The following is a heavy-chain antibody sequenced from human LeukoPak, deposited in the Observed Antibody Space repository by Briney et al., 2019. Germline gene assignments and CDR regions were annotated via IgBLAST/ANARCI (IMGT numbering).Heavy chain of an antibody. V-gene: IGHV3-7*03. Sequence: GGSLRLSCVASGFTFGKYWMSWVRQAPGKGLEWVANIKLDGSKKNYVDSVKGRFTISRDNTKNSLYLQMNSLRAEDTAVFYCARDQYDTWSRRGNFDSWGQGTLVIVSS. CDR2: IKLDGSKK. J-gene: IGHJ4*02. D-gene: IGHD3-3*01. CDR3: ARDQYDTWSRRGNFDS. CDR1: GFTFGKYW.